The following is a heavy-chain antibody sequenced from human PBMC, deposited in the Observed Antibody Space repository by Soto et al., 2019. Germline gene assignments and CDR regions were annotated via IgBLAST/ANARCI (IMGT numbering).Heavy chain of an antibody. J-gene: IGHJ4*02. CDR2: ISYDGRNK. CDR1: GFTFSSYA. D-gene: IGHD1-26*01. V-gene: IGHV3-30*04. Sequence: QVQLVESGGGVVQPGRSLRLSCAASGFTFSSYAMHWVRQAPGKGLEWVAVISYDGRNKYYADSVKGRFTISRDNSKNTLYLQMNSLRAEDTAVYYCVRDDVGVGIDYWGLGTLVTVSS. CDR3: VRDDVGVGIDY.